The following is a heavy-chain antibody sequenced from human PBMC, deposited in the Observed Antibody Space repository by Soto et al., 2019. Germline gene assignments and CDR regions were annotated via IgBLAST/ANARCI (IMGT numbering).Heavy chain of an antibody. CDR1: GYIFTSYG. D-gene: IGHD3-16*01. CDR3: AMVDVYVTPSPQDV. CDR2: INTYNGKT. Sequence: ASVKVSCKTSGYIFTSYGIGWARQAPGQGLEWMGWINTYNGKTNYAQNLQGRVILTTDTSTSTAYMELRSLRSNDTAIYYCAMVDVYVTPSPQDVWGQGTTVTVSS. V-gene: IGHV1-18*01. J-gene: IGHJ6*02.